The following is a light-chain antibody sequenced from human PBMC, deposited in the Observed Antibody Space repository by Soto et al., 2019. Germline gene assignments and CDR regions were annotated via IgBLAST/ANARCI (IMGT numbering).Light chain of an antibody. CDR2: DVS. J-gene: IGLJ1*01. V-gene: IGLV2-11*01. Sequence: QSALTQPRSVSGSRGQSVTISCTGPTIDVDSSNYVSWYQQHPGKAPKLMIYDVSERPSGVPDRFSGSKSGSTASLTISGLQAEDEADYYCCSYATTFYVFGSGTKVTVL. CDR3: CSYATTFYV. CDR1: TIDVDSSNY.